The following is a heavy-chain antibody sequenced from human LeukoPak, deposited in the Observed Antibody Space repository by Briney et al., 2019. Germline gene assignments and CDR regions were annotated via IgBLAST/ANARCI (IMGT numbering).Heavy chain of an antibody. D-gene: IGHD2-15*01. CDR1: GYTFTTYH. V-gene: IGHV1-2*02. Sequence: ASVKVSCKASGYTFTTYHILWVRQAPGQGLEWMGWINPNSGGTNYAQNFQGRVTMTRDTSISTAYIELSSLRSDDTAVYYCARGYCTGGSCSGAWFDPWGQGTLVTVSS. CDR3: ARGYCTGGSCSGAWFDP. J-gene: IGHJ5*02. CDR2: INPNSGGT.